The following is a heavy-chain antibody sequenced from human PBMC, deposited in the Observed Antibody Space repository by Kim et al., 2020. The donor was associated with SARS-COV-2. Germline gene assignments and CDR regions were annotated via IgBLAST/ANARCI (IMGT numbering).Heavy chain of an antibody. CDR1: GFTFSADG. D-gene: IGHD6-19*01. Sequence: GGSLRLSCAASGFTFSADGMDWARQAPGKGLEWVANIDQDGTEKNYVNSVKGRFTISRENSKNSLFLQMNSLTVEDSAIYYCARNLGSGGGWGQGTLVTV. J-gene: IGHJ4*02. V-gene: IGHV3-7*03. CDR3: ARNLGSGGG. CDR2: IDQDGTEK.